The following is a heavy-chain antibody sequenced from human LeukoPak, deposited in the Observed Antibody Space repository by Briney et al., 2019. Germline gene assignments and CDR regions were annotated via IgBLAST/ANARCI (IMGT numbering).Heavy chain of an antibody. CDR3: ARDSEHDYSNYPAFCNFDI. V-gene: IGHV1-18*01. D-gene: IGHD4-11*01. J-gene: IGHJ3*02. Sequence: GASVKVSCKASGYTFTSYGISWVRQAPGQGLEWMGWISAYNGNTNYAQKLQGRVTMTTDTSTSTAYMELRSLRSDDTAVYYCARDSEHDYSNYPAFCNFDIWGQGTMVTVSS. CDR1: GYTFTSYG. CDR2: ISAYNGNT.